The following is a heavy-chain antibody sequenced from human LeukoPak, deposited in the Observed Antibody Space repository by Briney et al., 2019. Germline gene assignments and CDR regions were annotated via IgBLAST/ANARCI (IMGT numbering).Heavy chain of an antibody. D-gene: IGHD2-2*01. CDR1: GFAFSSYS. J-gene: IGHJ4*02. CDR2: ISSSSSYI. V-gene: IGHV3-21*04. CDR3: ARAHRYCSSTSCFFYFDY. Sequence: GGSLRLSCAASGFAFSSYSMNWVRQAPGKGLEWVSSISSSSSYIYYADSVKGRFTISRDNAKNSLYLQMNSLRAEDTAVYYCARAHRYCSSTSCFFYFDYWGQGTLVTVSS.